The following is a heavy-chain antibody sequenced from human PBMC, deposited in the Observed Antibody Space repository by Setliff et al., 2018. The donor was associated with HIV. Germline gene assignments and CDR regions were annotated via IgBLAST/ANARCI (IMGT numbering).Heavy chain of an antibody. CDR3: ARSTVGAGASFP. J-gene: IGHJ5*02. D-gene: IGHD1-26*01. V-gene: IGHV4-59*11. CDR2: ISHSGNT. CDR1: GDSINTHY. Sequence: SETLSLTCTVSGDSINTHYWSWIRQPPGKGLEWIGCISHSGNTNFNPSLNSRVTISLDTSKNQFSLRLTSLTAADTAIYYCARSTVGAGASFPWGRGILVTVAS.